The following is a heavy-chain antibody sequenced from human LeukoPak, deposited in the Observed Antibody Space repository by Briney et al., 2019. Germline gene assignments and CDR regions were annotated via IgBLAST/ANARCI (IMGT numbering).Heavy chain of an antibody. J-gene: IGHJ4*02. V-gene: IGHV3-23*01. Sequence: GGSLRLSCAASGFTFSTYAMNWVRQAPGKGLEWVSAISGSGGSTYYADSVKGRFTISRDNSKNTLYLQMNSLRAEDTAVYYCAKIEVPTSIYYWGQETLVTVSS. CDR1: GFTFSTYA. CDR3: AKIEVPTSIYY. D-gene: IGHD2-2*01. CDR2: ISGSGGST.